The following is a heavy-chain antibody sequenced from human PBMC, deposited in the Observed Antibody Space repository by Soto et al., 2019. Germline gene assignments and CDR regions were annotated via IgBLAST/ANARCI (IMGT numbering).Heavy chain of an antibody. D-gene: IGHD2-15*01. Sequence: QVQLQESGPGLVKPSQTLSLICTVSGGSISSGGNYWSWIRQHPGKGLEWIGYIYYSGSTYYNPSLRSRVTISVDTSSNQSSLKLSSVTAADPAVYYCARMVAAAKGHFYYYGMDVWGQGTTVTVSS. J-gene: IGHJ6*02. CDR2: IYYSGST. V-gene: IGHV4-31*03. CDR1: GGSISSGGNY. CDR3: ARMVAAAKGHFYYYGMDV.